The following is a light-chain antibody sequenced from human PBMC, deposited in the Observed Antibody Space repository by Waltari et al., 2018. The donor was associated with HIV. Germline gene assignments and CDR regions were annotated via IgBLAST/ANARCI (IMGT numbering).Light chain of an antibody. CDR2: GAS. CDR3: QQYATSPELT. J-gene: IGKJ4*01. V-gene: IGKV3-20*01. Sequence: EIVLTQSPDTLSLSPGERATLSCTASQSFTSGYLAWYQQKPGRLARLVISGASSRATGIPDRFSGSGSGTHFTLTINGVEPEDFAVYFCQQYATSPELTFGGGTQLDIK. CDR1: QSFTSGY.